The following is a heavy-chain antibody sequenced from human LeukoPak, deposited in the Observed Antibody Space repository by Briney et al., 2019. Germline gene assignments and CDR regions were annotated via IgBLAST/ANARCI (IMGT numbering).Heavy chain of an antibody. CDR2: INTNTGNP. CDR1: GYTFTSYA. CDR3: ARGSFAAAVEY. V-gene: IGHV7-4-1*02. J-gene: IGHJ4*02. D-gene: IGHD6-13*01. Sequence: ASVNVSCQASGYTFTSYAMHWVRQAPGQGLEWMGWINTNTGNPTHAQGFTGRFVFSLDTSVSTAYLQISSLKAEDTAVYYCARGSFAAAVEYWGQGALVTVSS.